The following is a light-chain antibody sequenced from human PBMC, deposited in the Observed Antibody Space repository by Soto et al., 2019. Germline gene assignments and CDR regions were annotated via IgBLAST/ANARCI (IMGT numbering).Light chain of an antibody. V-gene: IGKV1-27*01. CDR1: QGISNY. CDR3: QKYNSAPLT. Sequence: HSASSLSASVEVRVTITCRASQGISNYLAWYQQKPGKVPKLLIYAASTLQSGVPSRFSGSGSGTDFTLTISSLQPEDVATYYCQKYNSAPLTFGGGTKVDIK. J-gene: IGKJ4*01. CDR2: AAS.